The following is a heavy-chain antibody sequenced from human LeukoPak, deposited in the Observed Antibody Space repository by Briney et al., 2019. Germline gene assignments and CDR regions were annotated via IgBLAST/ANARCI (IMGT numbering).Heavy chain of an antibody. Sequence: SETLSLTCTVSGCSISSGYYWGWIRQPPGKGLEWIGSIYHSGSTYYNPSLKSRVTISVDTSKNQFSLKLSSVTAADTAVYYCARGAVAGTEFDYWGQGTLVTVSS. D-gene: IGHD6-19*01. J-gene: IGHJ4*02. CDR2: IYHSGST. CDR1: GCSISSGYY. V-gene: IGHV4-38-2*02. CDR3: ARGAVAGTEFDY.